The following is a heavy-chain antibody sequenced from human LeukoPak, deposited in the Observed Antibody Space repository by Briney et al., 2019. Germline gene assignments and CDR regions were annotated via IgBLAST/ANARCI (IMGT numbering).Heavy chain of an antibody. CDR1: AFTFRNYG. CDR2: ISGSGGST. J-gene: IGHJ4*02. D-gene: IGHD5-18*01. Sequence: GGSLRLSRAASAFTFRNYGMSWVRQAPGKWLEWVSAISGSGGSTYYADSVQGRFTISRDNSKNTLYLQMNSLRAEDSAVYYCAKGRGDGILPLDYWGQGTLVTVSS. V-gene: IGHV3-23*01. CDR3: AKGRGDGILPLDY.